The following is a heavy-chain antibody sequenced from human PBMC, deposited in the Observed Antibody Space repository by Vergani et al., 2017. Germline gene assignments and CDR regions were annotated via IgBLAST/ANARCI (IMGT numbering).Heavy chain of an antibody. V-gene: IGHV3-9*01. CDR2: INWNSDSI. J-gene: IGHJ2*01. CDR3: VKDIAASGNYWYFDL. CDR1: GFTFSSYS. D-gene: IGHD6-13*01. Sequence: VELLESGGGLAQPGGSLRVSCSASGFTFSSYSMHWVRQAPGKGLEWVSGINWNSDSIAYADSVKGRFTISRDNAKNSLYLQMNSLRAEDTALYYCVKDIAASGNYWYFDLWGRGTLVTVSS.